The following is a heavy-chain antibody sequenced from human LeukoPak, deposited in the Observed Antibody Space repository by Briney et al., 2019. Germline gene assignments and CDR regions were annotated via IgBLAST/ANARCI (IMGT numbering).Heavy chain of an antibody. CDR1: GGSISSYY. Sequence: SETLSLTCTVSGGSISSYYWSWIRQPAGKGLEWIGRVHGSGNTKYNPLLMSRVTMSVDTSKNQFSLKLSFVTAADTAVYYCARVGSGYDYFDYWGQGNLVTVSS. D-gene: IGHD5-12*01. V-gene: IGHV4-4*07. CDR3: ARVGSGYDYFDY. CDR2: VHGSGNT. J-gene: IGHJ4*02.